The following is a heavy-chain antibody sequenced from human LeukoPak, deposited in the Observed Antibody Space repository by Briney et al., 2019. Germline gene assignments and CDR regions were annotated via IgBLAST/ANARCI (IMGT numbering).Heavy chain of an antibody. V-gene: IGHV3-23*01. CDR2: ISGSGGST. D-gene: IGHD3-10*01. CDR1: GFTFSSYA. CDR3: AKDRGHYYGPGSQGYFDY. J-gene: IGHJ4*02. Sequence: GGSLRLSCAASGFTFSSYAMSWVRQAPGKGLEWVSAISGSGGSTYYADSVKGRFTISRDNSKNTLYLQMNSLRAEDTAVYYCAKDRGHYYGPGSQGYFDYWGQGTLVTVSS.